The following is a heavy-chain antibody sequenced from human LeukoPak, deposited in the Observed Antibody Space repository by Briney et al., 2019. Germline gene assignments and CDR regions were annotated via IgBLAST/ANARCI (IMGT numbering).Heavy chain of an antibody. J-gene: IGHJ4*02. CDR2: ITGSSSYI. CDR3: ARDLCSGGSCYFDY. CDR1: GFTFSTYY. V-gene: IGHV3-21*01. D-gene: IGHD2-15*01. Sequence: GGSLRLSCAASGFTFSTYYMNWVRQAPGKGLEWVSFITGSSSYIYYADSVKGRFTISRDNAKNSLYLQMNSLRAEDTAVYYCARDLCSGGSCYFDYWGQGTLVTVSS.